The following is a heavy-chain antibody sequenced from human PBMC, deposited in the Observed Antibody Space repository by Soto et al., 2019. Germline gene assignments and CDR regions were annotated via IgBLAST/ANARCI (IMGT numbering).Heavy chain of an antibody. V-gene: IGHV4-30-2*01. D-gene: IGHD5-18*01. CDR3: ARASDTAAGFGMDV. CDR2: IYQSGSA. Sequence: PSETLSLTCTVSGGSITSDGYSWSWVRQPPGKGLEWISYIYQSGSAYYNPSLKGRVTTSVDKSKNQFSLKLNSLTAADTAVYYCARASDTAAGFGMDVWGQGTTVTVSS. J-gene: IGHJ6*02. CDR1: GGSITSDGYS.